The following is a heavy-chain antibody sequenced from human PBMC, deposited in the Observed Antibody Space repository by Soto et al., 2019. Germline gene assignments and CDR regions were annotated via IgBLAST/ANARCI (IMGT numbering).Heavy chain of an antibody. CDR2: IYWDDEK. Sequence: QITLKESGTTLVKPTQTLTLTCTFSGFSLSTSGVGVDWMRQPPGNALEWLALIYWDDEKRYSPYLKRRLTIAKDTSKNQVVLTMTNMDPVDTATYYCASRHTLIAGDAFYIWGQGTMVTVSS. D-gene: IGHD6-13*01. V-gene: IGHV2-5*02. CDR3: ASRHTLIAGDAFYI. J-gene: IGHJ3*02. CDR1: GFSLSTSGVG.